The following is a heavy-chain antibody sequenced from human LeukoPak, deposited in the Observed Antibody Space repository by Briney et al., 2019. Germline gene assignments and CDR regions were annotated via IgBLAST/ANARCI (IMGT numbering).Heavy chain of an antibody. CDR2: ISGSGGST. D-gene: IGHD6-13*01. CDR3: ASERPSSSWYDY. Sequence: PGGSLRLSCAASGFTFSSYAMSWVRQAPGKGLEWVSAISGSGGSTYYADSVKGRFTISRDNAENSLYLQMNSLRAEDTAVYYCASERPSSSWYDYWGQGTLVTVSS. V-gene: IGHV3-23*01. J-gene: IGHJ4*02. CDR1: GFTFSSYA.